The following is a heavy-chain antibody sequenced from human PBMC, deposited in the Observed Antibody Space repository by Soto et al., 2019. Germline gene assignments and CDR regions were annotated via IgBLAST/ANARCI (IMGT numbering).Heavy chain of an antibody. V-gene: IGHV1-18*01. CDR1: GYTFTNYG. J-gene: IGHJ4*02. D-gene: IGHD3-10*01. CDR2: IRAYNGNT. CDR3: AREGSPADY. Sequence: QVQLVQSGAEVKKPGASVKVSCKAAGYTFTNYGISWVRQAPGQGLEWMGWIRAYNGNTNYAQKLHGRVTMTTDTSTSTAYKELRSLTSDDTAVYYGAREGSPADYCGQGTLVTVSS.